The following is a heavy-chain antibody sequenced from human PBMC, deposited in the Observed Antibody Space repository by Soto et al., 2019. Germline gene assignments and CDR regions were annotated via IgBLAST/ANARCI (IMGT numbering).Heavy chain of an antibody. CDR1: GFTFSSYA. Sequence: EVQLLESGGGLVQPAGSLRLSCAASGFTFSSYAMSWVRQAPGKGLEWVSAISGSGGSTYYADSVKGRFTIYRDNSKNTLYLQMNSLRAEDTAVYYSAATVDYYYMDVWGKGTTVTVSS. V-gene: IGHV3-23*01. CDR3: AATVDYYYMDV. D-gene: IGHD4-4*01. J-gene: IGHJ6*03. CDR2: ISGSGGST.